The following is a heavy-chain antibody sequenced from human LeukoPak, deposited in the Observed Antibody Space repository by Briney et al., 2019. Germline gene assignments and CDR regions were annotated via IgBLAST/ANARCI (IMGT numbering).Heavy chain of an antibody. D-gene: IGHD4-17*01. V-gene: IGHV1-69*01. J-gene: IGHJ4*02. CDR3: ARTQPYDYGDYHFDY. CDR1: GGTFSSYA. CDR2: IIPIFGTA. Sequence: SVKVSCKASGGTFSSYAISWVRQAPGQGLEWMGGIIPIFGTANYAQKFQGRVTITADESTSTAYMELSSLRSEDTAVYYCARTQPYDYGDYHFDYWGQGTLVTVSS.